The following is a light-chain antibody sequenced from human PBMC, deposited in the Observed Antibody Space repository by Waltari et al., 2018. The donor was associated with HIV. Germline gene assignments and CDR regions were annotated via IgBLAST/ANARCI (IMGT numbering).Light chain of an antibody. CDR1: PSIGTS. J-gene: IGKJ2*01. CDR2: EAA. V-gene: IGKV1-12*01. Sequence: ETQMTQSPSSVSASVGDRVTITWRASPSIGTSVAWYQQKPDRTPKLLIFEAARLQTGVPPRFSGSGSGTDFTVTITSLQPEDLATYYCQQANNFPHTFGQGT. CDR3: QQANNFPHT.